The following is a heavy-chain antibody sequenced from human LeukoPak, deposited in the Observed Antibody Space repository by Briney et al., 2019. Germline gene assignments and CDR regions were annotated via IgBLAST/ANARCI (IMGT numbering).Heavy chain of an antibody. CDR1: GFTFSDYY. D-gene: IGHD1-26*01. Sequence: GGSLRLSCAASGFTFSDYYMSWIRQAPGKGLEWVSYISSSNTYTNYAGSVKGRFTISRDNSRNTLDLQMNNLRADDTAVYYCAKGDSGSWCPDYWGQGTLVTVSS. V-gene: IGHV3-11*05. CDR3: AKGDSGSWCPDY. J-gene: IGHJ4*02. CDR2: ISSSNTYT.